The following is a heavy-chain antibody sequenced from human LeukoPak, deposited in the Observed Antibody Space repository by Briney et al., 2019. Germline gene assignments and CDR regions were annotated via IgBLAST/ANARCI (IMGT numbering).Heavy chain of an antibody. CDR2: IYYSGSN. CDR3: ARENSGSYREFDY. D-gene: IGHD1-26*01. CDR1: GGSISSYY. Sequence: SETLSLTCTVSGGSISSYYWSWIRQPPGKGLEWVGYIYYSGSNNYNASLKRRVSVSVDTSKNQFSLKLSSVPAADTAVFYCARENSGSYREFDYWGQGTLVTVSS. J-gene: IGHJ4*02. V-gene: IGHV4-59*12.